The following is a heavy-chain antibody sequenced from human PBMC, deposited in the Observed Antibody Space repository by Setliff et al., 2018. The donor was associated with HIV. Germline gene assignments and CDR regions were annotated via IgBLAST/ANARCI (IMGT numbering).Heavy chain of an antibody. V-gene: IGHV4-59*11. D-gene: IGHD3-16*01. CDR3: ARIEGYAYGSNWFDP. CDR2: FYYSGST. Sequence: SETLSLTCPVSGVSISSHSWTWIRQPPGKGLEWIGYFYYSGSTNHNPSLKGRVTISADTSENQLSLKLSSLTAADTAVYYCARIEGYAYGSNWFDPWGQGTLVTVSS. J-gene: IGHJ5*02. CDR1: GVSISSHS.